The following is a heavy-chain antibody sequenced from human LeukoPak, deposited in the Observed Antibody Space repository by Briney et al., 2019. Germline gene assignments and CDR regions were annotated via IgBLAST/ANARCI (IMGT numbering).Heavy chain of an antibody. D-gene: IGHD3-22*01. CDR1: GSTFSNAW. V-gene: IGHV3-23*01. Sequence: GGSLRLSCAASGSTFSNAWMSWVRQAPGKGLEWVSAISGSGGSTYYADSVKGRFTISRDNSKNTLYLQMNSLRAEDTAVYYCAKDQGYYDSSGKGYWGQGTLVTVSS. J-gene: IGHJ4*02. CDR3: AKDQGYYDSSGKGY. CDR2: ISGSGGST.